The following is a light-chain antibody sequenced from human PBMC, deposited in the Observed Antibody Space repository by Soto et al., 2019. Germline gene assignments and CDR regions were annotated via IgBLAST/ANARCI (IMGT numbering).Light chain of an antibody. CDR2: VAS. Sequence: EIVLTQSPGTLSLSPGERATLSCRASESISNSYLAWYQQKPGQAPRVLIYVASTRATGIPARFSGSGSGTDFTLTISSLEPEDFAVYYCQQRSNWPPPTFGPGTKVDIK. V-gene: IGKV3-11*01. J-gene: IGKJ3*01. CDR3: QQRSNWPPPT. CDR1: ESISNSY.